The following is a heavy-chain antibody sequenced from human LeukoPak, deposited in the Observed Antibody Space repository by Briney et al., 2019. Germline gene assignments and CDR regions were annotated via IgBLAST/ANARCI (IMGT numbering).Heavy chain of an antibody. D-gene: IGHD3-22*01. CDR1: GYSISTSYY. CDR2: IYYSGST. Sequence: SETLSLTCTVSGYSISTSYYWGWIRQPPGKGLEWIGSIYYSGSTYYNPSLKSRVTISVDTSKNQFSLKLSSVTAADTAMYYCASYYYDSSGYTWYYFDYWGQGTLVTVSS. J-gene: IGHJ4*02. CDR3: ASYYYDSSGYTWYYFDY. V-gene: IGHV4-38-2*02.